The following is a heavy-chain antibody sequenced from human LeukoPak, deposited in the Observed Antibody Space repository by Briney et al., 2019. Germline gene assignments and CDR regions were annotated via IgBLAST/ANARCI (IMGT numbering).Heavy chain of an antibody. Sequence: PSETLSLTCIVSGGSTSSSSHYWGWVRHPPGKGLEWIGSIYYGGSTYYNPSLKSRVSVSLDTSKNRFSVWLTSVTAADTAVYYCAFRGCSAGSCPPGYFDSWGQGILVTVSS. CDR1: GGSTSSSSHY. CDR3: AFRGCSAGSCPPGYFDS. J-gene: IGHJ4*02. D-gene: IGHD2-15*01. CDR2: IYYGGST. V-gene: IGHV4-39*01.